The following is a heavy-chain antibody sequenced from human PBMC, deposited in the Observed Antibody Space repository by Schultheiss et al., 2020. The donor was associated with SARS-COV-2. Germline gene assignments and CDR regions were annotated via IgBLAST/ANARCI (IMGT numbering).Heavy chain of an antibody. J-gene: IGHJ4*02. V-gene: IGHV1-3*01. CDR2: INAGDGGT. CDR1: GYTFTSYG. Sequence: ASVKVSCKASGYTFTSYGISWVRQAPGQRLEWMGWINAGDGGTRYAQRFQDRVTIISDTSASTVYMELSSLTSEDTAVFYCARDYVVWGNSGWYDYWGQGTLVTVSS. D-gene: IGHD6-19*01. CDR3: ARDYVVWGNSGWYDY.